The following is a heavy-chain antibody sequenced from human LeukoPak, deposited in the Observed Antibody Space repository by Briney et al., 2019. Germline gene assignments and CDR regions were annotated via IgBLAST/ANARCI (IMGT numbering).Heavy chain of an antibody. CDR2: IYYSGST. Sequence: NPSETLSLTCTVSGGSISSGDYHWSWIRQPPGKGLEWIGYIYYSGSTYYNPSLKSRVTISVDTSKNQFSLKLSSVTAADTAVYYCASRYYDILTGFNWIYFDYWGQGTLVTVSS. CDR1: GGSISSGDYH. D-gene: IGHD3-9*01. J-gene: IGHJ4*02. CDR3: ASRYYDILTGFNWIYFDY. V-gene: IGHV4-30-4*01.